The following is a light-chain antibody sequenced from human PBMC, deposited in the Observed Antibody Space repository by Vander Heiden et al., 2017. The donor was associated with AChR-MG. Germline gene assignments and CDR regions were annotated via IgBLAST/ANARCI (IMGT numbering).Light chain of an antibody. CDR2: DAT. J-gene: IGKJ2*01. CDR1: QSVSSY. CDR3: QQRSNWPPMYT. Sequence: EIVFTQSLATLSSSPGARATLSCRASQSVSSYLAWYQQKPGQAPRLLIYDATNRATGIPARFSGSGSGTDFTLTISSLEPEDFAVYYCQQRSNWPPMYTFGQGTKLEIK. V-gene: IGKV3-11*01.